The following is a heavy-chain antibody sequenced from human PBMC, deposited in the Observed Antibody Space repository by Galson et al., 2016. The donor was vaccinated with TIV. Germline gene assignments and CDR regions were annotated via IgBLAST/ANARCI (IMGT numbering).Heavy chain of an antibody. Sequence: SLRLSCAASGFIVSDNYMSWVRQAPGKGLEWVSAITSTVHNRYYADSLKGRFTISRDNAKNSLFLQMNSLRAEDTAVYYCARAGSGWYELDYWGQGTLVTVSS. D-gene: IGHD6-19*01. CDR1: GFIVSDNY. CDR3: ARAGSGWYELDY. J-gene: IGHJ4*02. V-gene: IGHV3-69-1*02. CDR2: ITSTVHNR.